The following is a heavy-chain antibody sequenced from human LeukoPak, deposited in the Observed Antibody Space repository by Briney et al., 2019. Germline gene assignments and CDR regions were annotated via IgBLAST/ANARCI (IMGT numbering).Heavy chain of an antibody. V-gene: IGHV3-21*01. Sequence: PGGSLRLSCAASGFTFSSYTVTWVRQAPGKGLEWVSSISSNSRAIYYADSVKGRFTISRDNAKNSLYLQMNSLRGDDTAVYYCARAVRVAVPAAADYYYYYMDVWGKGTTVTVSS. CDR3: ARAVRVAVPAAADYYYYYMDV. J-gene: IGHJ6*03. CDR1: GFTFSSYT. CDR2: ISSNSRAI. D-gene: IGHD2-2*01.